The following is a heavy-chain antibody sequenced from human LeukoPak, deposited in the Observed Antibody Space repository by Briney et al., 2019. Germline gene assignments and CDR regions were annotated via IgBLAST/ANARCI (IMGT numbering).Heavy chain of an antibody. CDR2: IYTSGST. CDR1: GGSISSYY. J-gene: IGHJ6*03. D-gene: IGHD3-10*01. CDR3: ARGRPRLLWFGERDFYYYYMDV. V-gene: IGHV4-4*07. Sequence: SETLSLTCTVSGGSISSYYWSWIRQPAGKGLERIGRIYTSGSTNYNPSLKSRVTMSVDTSKNQFSLKLSSVTAADTAVYYCARGRPRLLWFGERDFYYYYMDVWGKGTTVTVSS.